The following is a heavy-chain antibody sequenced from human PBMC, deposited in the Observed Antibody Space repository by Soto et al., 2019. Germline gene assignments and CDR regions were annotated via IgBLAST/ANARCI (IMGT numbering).Heavy chain of an antibody. D-gene: IGHD3-22*01. V-gene: IGHV4-59*01. CDR3: ARNYYDSSGFHPTFDY. Sequence: SETLSLTCTVSGGSISSYYWSWIRQPPGKGLEWIGYIYYSGSTNYNPSLKSRVTISVDTSKNQFSLKLSSVTAADTAVYYCARNYYDSSGFHPTFDYWGQGTLVTVSS. J-gene: IGHJ4*02. CDR2: IYYSGST. CDR1: GGSISSYY.